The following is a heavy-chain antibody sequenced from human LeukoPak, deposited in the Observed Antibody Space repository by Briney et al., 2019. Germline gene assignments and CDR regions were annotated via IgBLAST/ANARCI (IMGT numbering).Heavy chain of an antibody. CDR3: ARDEDTSALSDY. CDR1: GVSFSSNT. J-gene: IGHJ4*02. V-gene: IGHV3-23*01. CDR2: ISNNGGRT. D-gene: IGHD2/OR15-2a*01. Sequence: GGSLRLSCAGSGVSFSSNTMSWVRQAPGRGLEWVSAISNNGGRTDYADTAKGRFTISRDNSKSTLYLHMDSLRAEDTAVYYCARDEDTSALSDYWGQGTLVTVSS.